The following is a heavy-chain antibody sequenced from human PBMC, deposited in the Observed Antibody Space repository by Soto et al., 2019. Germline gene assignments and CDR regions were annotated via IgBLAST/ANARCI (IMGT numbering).Heavy chain of an antibody. V-gene: IGHV3-53*01. CDR1: GFTVSSNY. J-gene: IGHJ4*02. CDR2: IYSGGST. Sequence: LSLSCAASGFTVSSNYMSWVRQAPGKGLEWVSVIYSGGSTYYADSVKGRFTISRDNSKNTLYLQMNSLRAEDTAVYYCARVFSSSWSRDFDYWGQGTLVTVSS. CDR3: ARVFSSSWSRDFDY. D-gene: IGHD6-13*01.